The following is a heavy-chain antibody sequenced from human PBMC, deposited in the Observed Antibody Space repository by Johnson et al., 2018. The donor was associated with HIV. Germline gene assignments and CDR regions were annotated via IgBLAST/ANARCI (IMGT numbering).Heavy chain of an antibody. Sequence: VQLVESGGGLVQPGGSLRLSCAASGFTFDDYGMSWVRQAPGKGLEWVSGINWNGGSTGYADSVRGRFTISRDNAKNSLYLQMNSLRAEDTALYYCASLTYYYDRSGYYVDAFDIWGQGTMVTVSS. D-gene: IGHD3-22*01. CDR2: INWNGGST. J-gene: IGHJ3*02. CDR1: GFTFDDYG. CDR3: ASLTYYYDRSGYYVDAFDI. V-gene: IGHV3-20*04.